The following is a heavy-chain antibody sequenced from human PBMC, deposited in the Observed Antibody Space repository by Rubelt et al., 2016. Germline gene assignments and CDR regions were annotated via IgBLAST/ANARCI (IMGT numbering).Heavy chain of an antibody. CDR1: GFTFSNYA. CDR3: ARDSTREYYYYYYGMDV. Sequence: GQPGRSLRLSCAASGFTFSNYAMHWVRQVPGKGLEWVTVISYDGSNKYYADSVKGRFTISRDNSKNTLYLQMNSLRAEDTAVYYCARDSTREYYYYYYGMDVWGQGTTVTVSS. J-gene: IGHJ6*02. D-gene: IGHD2-2*01. V-gene: IGHV3-30*04. CDR2: ISYDGSNK.